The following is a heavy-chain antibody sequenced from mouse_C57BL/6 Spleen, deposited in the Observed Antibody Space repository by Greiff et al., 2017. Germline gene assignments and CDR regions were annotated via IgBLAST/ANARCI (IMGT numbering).Heavy chain of an antibody. CDR1: GFTFTDYY. CDR2: IRNKANGYTT. J-gene: IGHJ2*01. D-gene: IGHD4-1*01. Sequence: EVHLVESGGGLVQPGGSLSLSCAASGFTFTDYYMSWVRQPPGKALEWLGFIRNKANGYTTEYSASVKGRFTISRDNSQSILYLQMNALRAEDSATYYCARLTGRYFDYWGQGTTLTVSS. V-gene: IGHV7-3*01. CDR3: ARLTGRYFDY.